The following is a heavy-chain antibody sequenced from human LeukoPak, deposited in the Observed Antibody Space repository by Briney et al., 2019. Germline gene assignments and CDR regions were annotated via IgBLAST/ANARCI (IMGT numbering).Heavy chain of an antibody. D-gene: IGHD2-2*01. Sequence: PGGSLRLSCAASRFTFNSYAMNWVRQAPGKGLEWVSVISGSGTNTYYADSVKGRFTISRDNSKNTLYLQMNSLRAEDTAVYYCAKAPVPIIATNWFDPWGQGTLVTVSS. V-gene: IGHV3-23*01. CDR2: ISGSGTNT. J-gene: IGHJ5*02. CDR3: AKAPVPIIATNWFDP. CDR1: RFTFNSYA.